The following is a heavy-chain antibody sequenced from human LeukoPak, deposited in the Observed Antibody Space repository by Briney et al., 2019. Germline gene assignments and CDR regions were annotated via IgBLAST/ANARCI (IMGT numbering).Heavy chain of an antibody. CDR1: GFTFSHYG. J-gene: IGHJ6*02. D-gene: IGHD2-15*01. CDR2: ISHDASNI. CDR3: AKDLNSFIVVVTIYGMDV. Sequence: GGSLRLSYAASGFTFSHYGMHWVRQAPGKGLEWVADISHDASNIYYADSVKGRFTISRDNAKNTLFLQLNSLRGDDTAVYYCAKDLNSFIVVVTIYGMDVWGQGTTVIVSS. V-gene: IGHV3-30*18.